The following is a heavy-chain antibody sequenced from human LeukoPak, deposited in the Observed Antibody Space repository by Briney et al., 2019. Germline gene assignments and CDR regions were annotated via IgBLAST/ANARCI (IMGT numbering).Heavy chain of an antibody. CDR2: INHGGST. J-gene: IGHJ4*02. Sequence: SETLSLTCAVYGGSFSGYYWSWIRQPPGKGLEWIGEINHGGSTNYNPSLKSRVTISVDTSKNQFSLKLSSVTAADTAVYYCARGRGWYCSSTSCYTRGYFDYWGQGTLVTVSS. CDR3: ARGRGWYCSSTSCYTRGYFDY. CDR1: GGSFSGYY. V-gene: IGHV4-34*01. D-gene: IGHD2-2*02.